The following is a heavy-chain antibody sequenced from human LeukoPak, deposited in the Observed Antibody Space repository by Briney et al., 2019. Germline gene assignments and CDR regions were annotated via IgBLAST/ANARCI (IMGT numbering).Heavy chain of an antibody. CDR2: IYYSGST. D-gene: IGHD4-11*01. J-gene: IGHJ4*02. CDR1: GGSISSYY. V-gene: IGHV4-59*01. Sequence: TPSETLSLTCTVSGGSISSYYWSWIRQPPGKGLEWIGYIYYSGSTNYNPSLKSRVTISVDTSKNQFSPKLSSVTAADTAVYYCARALQDYSNYPSYFDYWGQGTLVTVSS. CDR3: ARALQDYSNYPSYFDY.